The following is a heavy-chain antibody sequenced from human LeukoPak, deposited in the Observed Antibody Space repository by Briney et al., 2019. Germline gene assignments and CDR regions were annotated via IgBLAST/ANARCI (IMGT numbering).Heavy chain of an antibody. D-gene: IGHD2-2*01. Sequence: SETLSLTCTVSGGSISSSNYYWGWIRQPPGKGLEWIGEINHSGSTNYNPSLKSRVTISVDTSKNQFSLKLSSVTAADTAVYYCARESGYCSSTSCYFLGVDYWGQGTLVTVSS. V-gene: IGHV4-39*07. J-gene: IGHJ4*02. CDR3: ARESGYCSSTSCYFLGVDY. CDR2: INHSGST. CDR1: GGSISSSNYY.